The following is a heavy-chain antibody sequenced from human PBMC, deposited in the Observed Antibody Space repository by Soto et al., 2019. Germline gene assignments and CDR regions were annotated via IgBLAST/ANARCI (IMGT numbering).Heavy chain of an antibody. D-gene: IGHD3-16*01. CDR3: ASGRGTENY. J-gene: IGHJ4*02. V-gene: IGHV4-34*01. CDR2: INDSGST. Sequence: PSETLSLTCGVYDGSFSGSYWSWIRQPPGKGLEWIGEINDSGSTNYNPSLNSRVTISVDTPKNHVSLNLRSVTAADTAVYYCASGRGTENYWGQGTLVTVSS. CDR1: DGSFSGSY.